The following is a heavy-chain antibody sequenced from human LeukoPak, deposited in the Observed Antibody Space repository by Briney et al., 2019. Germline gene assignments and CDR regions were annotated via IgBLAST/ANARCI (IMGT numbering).Heavy chain of an antibody. D-gene: IGHD6-25*01. V-gene: IGHV1-18*01. CDR1: GYTFTSYG. Sequence: VASVKVSCKASGYTFTSYGISWVRQAPGQGLEWMGWISAYNGNTNYAQKLQGRVTMTTDTSTSTAYMELRSLRSDDTAVYYCARDSRSSSGFRYYYYGMDVWGQGTTVTVSS. J-gene: IGHJ6*02. CDR2: ISAYNGNT. CDR3: ARDSRSSSGFRYYYYGMDV.